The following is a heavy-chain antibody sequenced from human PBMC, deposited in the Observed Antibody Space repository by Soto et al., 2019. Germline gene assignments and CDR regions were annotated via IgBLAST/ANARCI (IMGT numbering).Heavy chain of an antibody. V-gene: IGHV3-21*01. Sequence: EVQLVESGGGLVKPGGSLRLSCAASGFTFSSYSMNWVRQAPGKGLEWVSSISSSSSYIYYADSVKGRFTISRDNAKNSQYLQMNRLSAEDTAVYYCARDGGDIVGVPAAGLHWFDPWGQGTLVTVSS. D-gene: IGHD2-2*01. CDR2: ISSSSSYI. CDR1: GFTFSSYS. J-gene: IGHJ5*02. CDR3: ARDGGDIVGVPAAGLHWFDP.